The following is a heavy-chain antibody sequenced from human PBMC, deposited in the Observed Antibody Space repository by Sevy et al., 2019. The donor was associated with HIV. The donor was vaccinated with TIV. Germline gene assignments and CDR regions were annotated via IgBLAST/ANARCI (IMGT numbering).Heavy chain of an antibody. V-gene: IGHV3-9*01. CDR2: ISWNSVSL. CDR1: GFRFSDYA. J-gene: IGHJ6*02. CDR3: AKDNRPAKMSNSSYYYYYGMDV. D-gene: IGHD6-6*01. Sequence: GGSLRLSCAASGFRFSDYAMHWVRQAPGKGLEWVSGISWNSVSLDYADSVKGRFTISRDNAKNSLYLQMNRLRSEDTALYYCAKDNRPAKMSNSSYYYYYGMDVWGQGTTVTVSS.